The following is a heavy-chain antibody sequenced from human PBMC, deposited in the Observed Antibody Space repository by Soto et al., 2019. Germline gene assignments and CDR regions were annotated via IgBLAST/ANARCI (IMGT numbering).Heavy chain of an antibody. CDR1: GLTFSDCY. CDR3: ARVRFGEWGYAMDV. D-gene: IGHD3-10*01. CDR2: ISSSGSSI. J-gene: IGHJ6*02. Sequence: QVQLVESGGGLVKPGGSLRLSCAASGLTFSDCYMNWIRQAPGKGLEWVSYISSSGSSINYAGSVKGRFTISRDNTKNSLYLPMNSLRVEDTAMYYCARVRFGEWGYAMDVWGQGTTVTVSS. V-gene: IGHV3-11*01.